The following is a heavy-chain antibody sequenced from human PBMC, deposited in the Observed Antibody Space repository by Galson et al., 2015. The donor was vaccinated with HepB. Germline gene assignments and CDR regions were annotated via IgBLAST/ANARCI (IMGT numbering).Heavy chain of an antibody. Sequence: ETLSLTCKVSGDSVSGGSHFWTWIRQPPGKRLEWMGYVHSGGSTDYTPTLKSRVTMSLDMSNNQFSLRLTSVTAADTAGFFCAREGGYWGRGILVTVSS. D-gene: IGHD3-16*01. CDR3: AREGGY. J-gene: IGHJ4*02. CDR1: GDSVSGGSHF. V-gene: IGHV4-61*01. CDR2: VHSGGST.